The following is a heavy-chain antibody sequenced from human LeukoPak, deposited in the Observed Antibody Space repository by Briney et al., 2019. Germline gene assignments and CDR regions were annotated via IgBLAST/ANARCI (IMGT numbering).Heavy chain of an antibody. CDR2: INDSGGT. D-gene: IGHD6-19*01. CDR1: GGPFRRYN. Sequence: PSETLSLTCAVYGGPFRRYNWSWICQPPGKGLEWIGEINDSGGTNYNPSLKSRVTISVDTSKNQFSLKVNSPSARGPGVYYLARGRFWGSRWYYFDYWGQGTLVTVSS. J-gene: IGHJ4*02. CDR3: ARGRFWGSRWYYFDY. V-gene: IGHV4-34*01.